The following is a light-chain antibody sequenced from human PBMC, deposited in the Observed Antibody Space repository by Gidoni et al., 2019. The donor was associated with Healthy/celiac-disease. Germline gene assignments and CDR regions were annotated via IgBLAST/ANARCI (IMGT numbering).Light chain of an antibody. CDR1: QSVSSN. Sequence: DIVMTQSPATLSVSPEERATLSCRASQSVSSNLAWYQQKPGQAPRLLIYGASTRATGIPARFSGSGSGTEFTLTISSLQSEDFAVYYCQQYNNWPRTFGQGTKVEIK. CDR2: GAS. CDR3: QQYNNWPRT. V-gene: IGKV3-15*01. J-gene: IGKJ1*01.